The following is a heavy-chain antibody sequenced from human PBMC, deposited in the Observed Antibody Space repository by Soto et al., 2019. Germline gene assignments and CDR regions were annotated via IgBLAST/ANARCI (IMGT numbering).Heavy chain of an antibody. CDR1: GFSLSTSGMC. CDR2: IDWDDDK. CDR3: ARILADSSGYYYGSYYYYGMDV. V-gene: IGHV2-70*01. Sequence: GPTLVNPTQALTLTWIFSGFSLSTSGMCVSWIRQPPGKSLDWLALIDWDDDKYYSTSLKTRLTISKDTSKNQVVLTMTNMDPVDTATYYCARILADSSGYYYGSYYYYGMDVWGQGTTVTVSS. D-gene: IGHD3-22*01. J-gene: IGHJ6*02.